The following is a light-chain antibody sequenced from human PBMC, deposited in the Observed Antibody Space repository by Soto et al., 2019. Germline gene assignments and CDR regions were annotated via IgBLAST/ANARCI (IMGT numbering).Light chain of an antibody. CDR3: QQYGSSPQT. V-gene: IGKV3-20*01. J-gene: IGKJ1*01. Sequence: EIVLTQSPGTLSLSPGERATLSCRASQSVSSSYLAWYQQKPGQAPRLLIYATSSTATGIPDRFSGSGSGTDFTLTISRLEPEDFAVYYCQQYGSSPQTFGQGTKAAIK. CDR2: ATS. CDR1: QSVSSSY.